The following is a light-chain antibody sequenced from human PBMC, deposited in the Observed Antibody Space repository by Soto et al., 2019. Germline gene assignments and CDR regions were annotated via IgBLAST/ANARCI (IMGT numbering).Light chain of an antibody. CDR1: QSVSSL. Sequence: VLTQSPATLSVSPGERVTLSCRASQSVSSLLAWYQQKPGQAPRLLIYSTSTRATGIPARFSGSGYGTEFTLTISSLQSEDFAVYYCQHYGSSSSWTFGQGTKVDIK. CDR3: QHYGSSSSWT. CDR2: STS. J-gene: IGKJ1*01. V-gene: IGKV3-15*01.